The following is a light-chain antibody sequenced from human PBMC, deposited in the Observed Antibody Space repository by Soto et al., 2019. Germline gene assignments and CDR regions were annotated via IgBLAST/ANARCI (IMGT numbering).Light chain of an antibody. Sequence: DIQLTQSPSSVSASVGDSVTLTCRASQAISTWLAWYQQRPGKAPQLLIFGASSLQSGVPSRFSGRGSGTDFTLTISSLQPEDFATYYCQQTSSFPYTCGQGTKLDIK. CDR3: QQTSSFPYT. CDR1: QAISTW. V-gene: IGKV1-12*01. J-gene: IGKJ2*01. CDR2: GAS.